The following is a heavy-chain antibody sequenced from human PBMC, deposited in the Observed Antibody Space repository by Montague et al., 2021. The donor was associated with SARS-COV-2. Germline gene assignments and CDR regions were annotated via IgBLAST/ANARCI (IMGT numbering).Heavy chain of an antibody. D-gene: IGHD1-7*01. Sequence: CAISGDSVSRNNPAWNWIRQSPSRGLEWLGRTYYGSSWNTDYAVSVKSRITISPGTSKNQFSLHLNSVTPEDTAVYYRARGWNYAFDIWSQGTMVTVSS. J-gene: IGHJ3*02. V-gene: IGHV6-1*01. CDR3: ARGWNYAFDI. CDR2: TYYGSSWNT. CDR1: GDSVSRNNPA.